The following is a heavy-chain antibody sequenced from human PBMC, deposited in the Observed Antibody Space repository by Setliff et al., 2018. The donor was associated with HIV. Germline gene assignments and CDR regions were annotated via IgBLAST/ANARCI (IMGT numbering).Heavy chain of an antibody. J-gene: IGHJ3*02. Sequence: ASVKVSCKVSGYTLTEVSMHWVRQAPKKGLEWMGYFDPQDGETVHAQKFRGRVTLTEDTSTDTAYMELTTLRSEDTAMYYCAKCRLQFLERCNDAFDIWGPGTMVTVSS. V-gene: IGHV1-24*01. CDR2: FDPQDGET. D-gene: IGHD3-3*01. CDR1: GYTLTEVS. CDR3: AKCRLQFLERCNDAFDI.